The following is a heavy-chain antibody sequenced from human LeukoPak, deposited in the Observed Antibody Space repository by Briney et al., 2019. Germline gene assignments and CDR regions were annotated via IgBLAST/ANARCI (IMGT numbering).Heavy chain of an antibody. CDR2: IKEDGSEK. J-gene: IGHJ4*02. CDR1: GFILSNYW. Sequence: PGGSLRLSWAASGFILSNYWTTWARQAQGKGREWLANIKEDGSEKYYLDSVSGRFTISRDNAKNSLYLQMNSLRAEDTAVYYCVKVSIAVAGSDYWGQGTLVTVSS. CDR3: VKVSIAVAGSDY. V-gene: IGHV3-7*01. D-gene: IGHD6-13*01.